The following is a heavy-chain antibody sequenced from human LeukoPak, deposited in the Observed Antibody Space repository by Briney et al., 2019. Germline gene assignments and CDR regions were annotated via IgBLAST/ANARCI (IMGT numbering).Heavy chain of an antibody. CDR1: GFTFSSYW. CDR3: ARYYSCSSTSCYPIDP. V-gene: IGHV3-7*01. CDR2: IKQDGSEK. J-gene: IGHJ5*02. D-gene: IGHD2-2*01. Sequence: PGGSLRLSCAASGFTFSSYWMSWVRQAPGKGLEGVANIKQDGSEKYYVDSVKGRFTISRDNAKNSLYLQMNSLRAEDTAVYYCARYYSCSSTSCYPIDPWGQGTLVTVSS.